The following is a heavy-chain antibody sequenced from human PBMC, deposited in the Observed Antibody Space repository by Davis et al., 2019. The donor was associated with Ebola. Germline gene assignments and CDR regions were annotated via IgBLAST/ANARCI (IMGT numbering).Heavy chain of an antibody. CDR2: INAGNGNT. D-gene: IGHD6-6*01. Sequence: AASVKVSCKASGYTFTSYAMHWVRQAPGQRLEWMGWINAGNGNTKYSQKFQGRVTITRDTSASTAYMELSSLRSDDTAVYYCAREIAARPIDYWGQGTLVTVSS. V-gene: IGHV1-3*01. J-gene: IGHJ4*02. CDR1: GYTFTSYA. CDR3: AREIAARPIDY.